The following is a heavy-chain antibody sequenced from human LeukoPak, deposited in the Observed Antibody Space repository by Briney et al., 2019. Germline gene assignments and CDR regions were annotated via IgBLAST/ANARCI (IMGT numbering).Heavy chain of an antibody. V-gene: IGHV3-23*01. Sequence: GGSLRLSCAASGFTFSSYAMSWVRQAPGKGLEWVSAISGSGGSTYYADSVKGRFTISRDNSKNTLYLQMNSLRAEDTAVYYCAKKGRIVVVPAAIDYWGRGTLVTVSS. J-gene: IGHJ4*02. CDR1: GFTFSSYA. CDR3: AKKGRIVVVPAAIDY. D-gene: IGHD2-2*01. CDR2: ISGSGGST.